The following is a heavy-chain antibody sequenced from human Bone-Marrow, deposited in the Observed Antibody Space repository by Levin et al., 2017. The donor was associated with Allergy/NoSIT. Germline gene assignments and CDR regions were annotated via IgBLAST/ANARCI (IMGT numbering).Heavy chain of an antibody. J-gene: IGHJ4*02. CDR2: IWHSGAA. V-gene: IGHV4-30-2*01. D-gene: IGHD1-26*01. CDR1: GGSISGGYS. CDR3: ARDASGGSSEFRY. Sequence: PSETLSLTCTVSGGSISGGYSWSWVRQPLGKGLEWMGYIWHSGAAYYNPSLQGRATMSVDTSKNQYSLNLTSVTAADTAVYYCARDASGGSSEFRYWGQGTLVTVSS.